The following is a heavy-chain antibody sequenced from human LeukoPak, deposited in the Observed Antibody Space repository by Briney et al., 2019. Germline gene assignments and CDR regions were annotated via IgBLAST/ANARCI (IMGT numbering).Heavy chain of an antibody. D-gene: IGHD6-19*01. CDR2: IYTSGTT. CDR3: ASGQMFSSGGFDF. V-gene: IGHV3-53*01. Sequence: PGGSLRLSCAASGFTVSSKYMSWVRQPQGKGLDWVSVIYTSGTTYYADSVKGRFTISRDNSKNILYLQMNSLRAEDTALYYCASGQMFSSGGFDFWGQGTLVTVSS. CDR1: GFTVSSKY. J-gene: IGHJ4*02.